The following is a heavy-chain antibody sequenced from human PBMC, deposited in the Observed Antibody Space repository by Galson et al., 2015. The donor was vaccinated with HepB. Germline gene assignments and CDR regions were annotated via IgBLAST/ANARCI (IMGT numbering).Heavy chain of an antibody. CDR2: IYPDSDT. CDR1: GYSFTNYW. V-gene: IGHV5-51*03. Sequence: QSGAEVKKPGESLKISFEGSGYSFTNYWIGWVRQMPGKGLEWMGIIYPDSDTRYSPSFQGQVTISADKSTTTAYLQWNNLQASDSALYYCARTISYCSTSSCPFDYWGQGTLVTVSS. CDR3: ARTISYCSTSSCPFDY. J-gene: IGHJ4*02. D-gene: IGHD2-2*01.